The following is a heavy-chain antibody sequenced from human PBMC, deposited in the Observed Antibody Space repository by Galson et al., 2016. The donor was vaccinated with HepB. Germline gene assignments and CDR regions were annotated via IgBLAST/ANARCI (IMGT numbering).Heavy chain of an antibody. D-gene: IGHD3-3*01. CDR2: ISGHNGNS. CDR3: GRVQVGITVLGVVIPGDIDY. Sequence: QSGAEVKKPGASLKVSCKASGYMFISYGISWVRQAPGQGLEWMGWISGHNGNSNYAQKFQGRVTMTTDKSTNTAYMELRSLRSDDTAMYYCGRVQVGITVLGVVIPGDIDYWGQGTLVTVSS. CDR1: GYMFISYG. V-gene: IGHV1-18*01. J-gene: IGHJ4*02.